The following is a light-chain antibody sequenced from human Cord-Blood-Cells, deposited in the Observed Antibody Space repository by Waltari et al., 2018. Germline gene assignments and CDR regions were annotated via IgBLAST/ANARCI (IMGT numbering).Light chain of an antibody. J-gene: IGLJ3*02. V-gene: IGLV2-14*01. CDR1: SSDVGGYNY. CDR2: DVS. Sequence: QAGLTQAASVSGAPGQSNTISCTGTSSDVGGYNYVSWYQQHPGKAPKLMIYDVSNRPSGVSNRFSGSKSGNTASLTISGLQAEDEADYYCSSYTSSSTRVFGGGTKLTVL. CDR3: SSYTSSSTRV.